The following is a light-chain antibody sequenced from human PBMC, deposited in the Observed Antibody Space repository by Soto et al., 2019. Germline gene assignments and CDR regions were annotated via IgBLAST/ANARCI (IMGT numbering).Light chain of an antibody. CDR1: SSNIGAGYD. Sequence: QSVLTQPPSVSGAPGQRVTISCTGSSSNIGAGYDVHWYQQLPGTAPRLLIYDNNNWPSGVPDRFSGSKSGTSASLAITGLQAEDEADYYCQSYDSSLNDVVFGGGTQLTVL. J-gene: IGLJ2*01. CDR3: QSYDSSLNDVV. CDR2: DNN. V-gene: IGLV1-40*01.